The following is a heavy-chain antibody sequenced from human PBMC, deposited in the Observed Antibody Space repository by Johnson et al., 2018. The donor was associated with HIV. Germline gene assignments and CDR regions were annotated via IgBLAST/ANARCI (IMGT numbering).Heavy chain of an antibody. D-gene: IGHD1-26*01. CDR3: AKDRYGGSYPDAFDI. V-gene: IGHV3-30-3*01. J-gene: IGHJ3*02. Sequence: QVQLVESGGGVVQPGRSLRLSCAASGFTFSSYAMHWVRQAPGQGLEWVAVISYDGSNTYYADSVKGRFTVSRDNSKNTLYLQMNSLRPEDTSVYYCAKDRYGGSYPDAFDIWGQGTMVTVSS. CDR2: ISYDGSNT. CDR1: GFTFSSYA.